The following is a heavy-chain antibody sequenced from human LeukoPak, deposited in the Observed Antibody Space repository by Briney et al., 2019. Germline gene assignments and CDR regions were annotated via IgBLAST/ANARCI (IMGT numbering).Heavy chain of an antibody. CDR1: GYTFTGYY. J-gene: IGHJ5*02. V-gene: IGHV1-2*06. Sequence: ASVKVSCKASGYTFTGYYMHWVRQAPGQGLEWMGRINHNSGGTNYAQKFQGRVTMTRDTSISTAYMELSRLRSDDTAVYYCARGVVPAAIGANWFDPWGQGTLVTVSS. CDR2: INHNSGGT. D-gene: IGHD2-2*02. CDR3: ARGVVPAAIGANWFDP.